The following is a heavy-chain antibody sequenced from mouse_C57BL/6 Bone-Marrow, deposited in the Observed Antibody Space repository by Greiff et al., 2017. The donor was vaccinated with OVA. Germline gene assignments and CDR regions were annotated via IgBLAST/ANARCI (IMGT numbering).Heavy chain of an antibody. CDR3: TLWAMGY. D-gene: IGHD6-1*01. V-gene: IGHV14-4*01. J-gene: IGHJ4*01. Sequence: EVQLQQSGAELVRPGASVKLSCTASGFNIKDDYMHWVKQRPEQGLEWIGWIDPENGDTEYASKFQGKATITADTSSNTAYLQLSSLTSEDTADYYCTLWAMGYWGEGTSVTVSS. CDR2: IDPENGDT. CDR1: GFNIKDDY.